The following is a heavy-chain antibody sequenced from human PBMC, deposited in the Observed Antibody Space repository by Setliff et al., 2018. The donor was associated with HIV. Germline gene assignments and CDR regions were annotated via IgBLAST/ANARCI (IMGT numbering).Heavy chain of an antibody. CDR3: ARGYVGSSGYYSDY. CDR1: GFSFSSYA. V-gene: IGHV3-23*01. D-gene: IGHD3-22*01. Sequence: LRLSCAASGFSFSSYAMSWVRQAPGEGLEWVSGISGSGANTYYADSVKGRFTISRDNSKNTLYLQMNSLRAEDTAVYYCARGYVGSSGYYSDYWGQGTQVTVSS. CDR2: ISGSGANT. J-gene: IGHJ4*02.